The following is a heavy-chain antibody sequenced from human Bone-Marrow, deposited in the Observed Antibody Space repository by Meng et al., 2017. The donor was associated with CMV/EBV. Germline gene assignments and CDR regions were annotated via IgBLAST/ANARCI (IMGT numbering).Heavy chain of an antibody. J-gene: IGHJ5*02. Sequence: SVKVSCKASGGTFSSYAISWVRQAPGQGLEWMGGIIPIFGTANYAQKFQGRVTITTDESTSTAYMELSSLRSEDTAVYYCAREEARLQGSVYYGLAWFDPWGQGTLVAVSS. D-gene: IGHD4-11*01. CDR3: AREEARLQGSVYYGLAWFDP. CDR2: IIPIFGTA. CDR1: GGTFSSYA. V-gene: IGHV1-69*05.